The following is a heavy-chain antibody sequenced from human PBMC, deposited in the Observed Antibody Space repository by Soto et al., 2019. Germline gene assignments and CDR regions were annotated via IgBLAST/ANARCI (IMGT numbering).Heavy chain of an antibody. D-gene: IGHD3-22*01. CDR2: IYYSGST. CDR3: ARDGDYYDSSGYYWRYFDY. Sequence: PSETLSLTCTVSGGSVSSGSYYWSWIRQPPGKGLEWIGYIYYSGSTNYNPSLKSRVTISVDTSKNQFSLKLSSVTAADTAVYYCARDGDYYDSSGYYWRYFDYWGQGTLVTVSS. V-gene: IGHV4-61*01. J-gene: IGHJ4*02. CDR1: GGSVSSGSYY.